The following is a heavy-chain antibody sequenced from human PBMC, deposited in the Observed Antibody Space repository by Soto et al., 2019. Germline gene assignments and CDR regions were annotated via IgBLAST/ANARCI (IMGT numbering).Heavy chain of an antibody. CDR1: GGSISSGGYY. CDR2: IYYSGST. J-gene: IGHJ5*02. CDR3: ARSVFP. V-gene: IGHV4-31*03. Sequence: QVQLQESGPGLVKPSQTLSLTCTVSGGSISSGGYYWSWIRQHPGKGLEWIGYIYYSGSTYYKPSLXSXXTISLDTSKNPFSLTLSSVTAADTAVYYCARSVFPWGRGTLVTVSS.